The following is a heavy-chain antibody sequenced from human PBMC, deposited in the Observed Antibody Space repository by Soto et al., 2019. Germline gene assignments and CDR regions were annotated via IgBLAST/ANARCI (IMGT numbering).Heavy chain of an antibody. J-gene: IGHJ4*02. CDR2: ISYDGSNK. Sequence: QVQLEESGGGVVQPGRSLRLSCAASGFTFSSCAMHWVRQAPGKGLEWVALISYDGSNKYYADSVKGRFTISRDNSKNTLYLQMNSLRAEDTAVYYCARDKRDLRFLEWSYYFDYWGQGTLVTVSP. CDR3: ARDKRDLRFLEWSYYFDY. CDR1: GFTFSSCA. D-gene: IGHD3-3*01. V-gene: IGHV3-30-3*01.